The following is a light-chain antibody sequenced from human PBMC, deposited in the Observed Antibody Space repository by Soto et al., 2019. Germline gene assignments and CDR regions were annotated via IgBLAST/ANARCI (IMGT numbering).Light chain of an antibody. CDR2: AAS. J-gene: IGKJ1*01. Sequence: DIQMTQSPSSLSASVGDRVTITCRASQGISNFLAWYQQKPGKVPKLLIYAASTLQSGVPSRFSGSGYGTDFTLTITSLQPEDVATYYCQEYNSAPWTFGQGTKVEIK. CDR3: QEYNSAPWT. V-gene: IGKV1-27*01. CDR1: QGISNF.